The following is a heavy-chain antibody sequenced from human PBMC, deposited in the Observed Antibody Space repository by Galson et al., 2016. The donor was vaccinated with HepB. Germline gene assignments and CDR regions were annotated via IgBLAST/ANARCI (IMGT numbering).Heavy chain of an antibody. CDR3: AALHYDFWTGFHGGFDY. D-gene: IGHD3-3*01. J-gene: IGHJ4*02. CDR2: VPASGRS. CDR1: GDSIITPEYS. V-gene: IGHV4-30-2*01. Sequence: TLSLTCTFSGDSIITPEYSWTWIRQTPGKGLEWIGYVPASGRSSYNPSLKSRLTVSLDMSKNQFYLNLASVTAADAAVYYCAALHYDFWTGFHGGFDYWGQGILVIVSS.